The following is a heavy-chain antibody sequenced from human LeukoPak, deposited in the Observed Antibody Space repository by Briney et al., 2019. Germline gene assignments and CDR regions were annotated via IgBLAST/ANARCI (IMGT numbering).Heavy chain of an antibody. V-gene: IGHV4-61*02. CDR1: GGSISSGSYY. CDR2: IYTSGST. Sequence: PSQTLSLTCTVSGGSISSGSYYWSWIRQPAGKGLEWIGRIYTSGSTNYNPSLKSRVTISVDTSKNQFSLKLSSVTAADTAVYYCARMPNPKFLEWLPPFDYWGQGTLVTVSS. D-gene: IGHD3-3*01. J-gene: IGHJ4*02. CDR3: ARMPNPKFLEWLPPFDY.